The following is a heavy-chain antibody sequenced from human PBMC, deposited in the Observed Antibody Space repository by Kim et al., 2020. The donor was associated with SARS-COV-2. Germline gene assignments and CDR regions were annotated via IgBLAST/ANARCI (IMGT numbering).Heavy chain of an antibody. J-gene: IGHJ6*02. CDR3: ARYTPDIDLRNDYYYGLDV. D-gene: IGHD1-1*01. CDR2: ISYDGSNK. Sequence: GGSLRLSCAASGFTFSNYGMHWVRQAPGKGLEWVAVISYDGSNKYYADSVKGRFTISRDNSKNTLYLQMNSLRAEDTAVYYCARYTPDIDLRNDYYYGLDVWGQGTTVTVSS. CDR1: GFTFSNYG. V-gene: IGHV3-33*05.